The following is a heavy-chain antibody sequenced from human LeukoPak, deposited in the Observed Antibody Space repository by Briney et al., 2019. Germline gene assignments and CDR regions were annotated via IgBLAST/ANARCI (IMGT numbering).Heavy chain of an antibody. J-gene: IGHJ4*02. D-gene: IGHD5-12*01. CDR2: ISGSDDST. V-gene: IGHV3-23*01. CDR3: AKVDSGYSYGNFDY. CDR1: GFTFSSYA. Sequence: GGSLRLSCGASGFTFSSYAMTWVRQAPGKGLEWVSGISGSDDSTNYADSVKGLFTISRDNSKNTMYLQMNSLRPEDTAVYYCAKVDSGYSYGNFDYWGQGPLVTVSS.